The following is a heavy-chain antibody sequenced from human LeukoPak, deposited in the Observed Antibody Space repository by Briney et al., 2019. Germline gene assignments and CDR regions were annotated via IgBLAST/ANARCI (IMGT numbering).Heavy chain of an antibody. V-gene: IGHV3-7*01. CDR2: IKQDGSEK. CDR3: ARDRPYYDSSGAPFDY. J-gene: IGHJ4*02. CDR1: GFTFSSYW. D-gene: IGHD3-22*01. Sequence: PGGSLRLSCAASGFTFSSYWMGWVRQAPGKGLEWVANIKQDGSEKYYVDSVKGRFTISRDNAKNSLYLQMNSLRAEDTAVYYCARDRPYYDSSGAPFDYWGQGTLVTVSS.